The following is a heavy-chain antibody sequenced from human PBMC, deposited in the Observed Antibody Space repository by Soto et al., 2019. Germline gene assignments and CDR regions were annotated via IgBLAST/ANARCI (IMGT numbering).Heavy chain of an antibody. Sequence: SETLSLTCAVSGGSFSGYYWSWIRQPPGKGLEWIGELDHSGSPNYNPFLNSRVTMSIDTSKSQFSLKLNSVTAADTAVYFCARAYSSGWYWFDPWGQGTLVTVSS. CDR2: LDHSGSP. J-gene: IGHJ5*02. V-gene: IGHV4-34*01. D-gene: IGHD6-19*01. CDR1: GGSFSGYY. CDR3: ARAYSSGWYWFDP.